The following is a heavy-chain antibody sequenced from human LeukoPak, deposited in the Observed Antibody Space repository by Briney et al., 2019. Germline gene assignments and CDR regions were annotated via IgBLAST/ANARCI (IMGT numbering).Heavy chain of an antibody. V-gene: IGHV3-21*01. CDR3: AREEQQLGAFDI. D-gene: IGHD6-13*01. CDR1: GFTFSSYS. J-gene: IGHJ3*02. CDR2: ISSSSSYI. Sequence: PGGSLRLSCAASGFTFSSYSMNWVRQAPGKGLDWVSSISSSSSYIYYADSVKGRFTISRDNAKNSLYLQMNSLRAEDTAVYYCAREEQQLGAFDIWGQGTMVTVSS.